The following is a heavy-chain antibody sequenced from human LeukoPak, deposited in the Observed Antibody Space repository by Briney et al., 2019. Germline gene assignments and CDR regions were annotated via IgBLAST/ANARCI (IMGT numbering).Heavy chain of an antibody. V-gene: IGHV3-23*01. CDR1: GFPFSSHG. CDR2: ITTNGGRT. D-gene: IGHD3-22*01. J-gene: IGHJ1*01. Sequence: GSLRLSFSGPGFPFSSHGMDLVPQGPGKGLEGGLFITTNGGRTSYADSVEGRFTISRDNPRNTLYMQMNSLRDEDTAVYYCAIMHGYYDGTGYWVQWGQGTLVTVSS. CDR3: AIMHGYYDGTGYWVQ.